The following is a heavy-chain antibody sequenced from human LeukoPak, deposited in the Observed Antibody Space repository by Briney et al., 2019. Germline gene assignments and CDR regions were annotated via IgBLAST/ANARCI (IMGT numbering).Heavy chain of an antibody. J-gene: IGHJ6*03. V-gene: IGHV5-51*01. CDR3: ARPRTAYNWNDPVYYYMDA. CDR2: IYPGDSDT. Sequence: GESLKISCKGSGYSFTSYWIGWVRQMPGKGLEWMGIIYPGDSDTRYSPSFQGQVTISADKSISTAYLQWSSLKASDTAMYYCARPRTAYNWNDPVYYYMDAWGKGTTVTISS. CDR1: GYSFTSYW. D-gene: IGHD1-20*01.